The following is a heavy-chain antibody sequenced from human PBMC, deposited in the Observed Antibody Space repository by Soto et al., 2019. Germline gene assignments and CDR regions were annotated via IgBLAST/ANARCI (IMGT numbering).Heavy chain of an antibody. CDR3: ARDLSSSSDYYYYGMDV. V-gene: IGHV6-1*01. CDR2: TYYRSKWYN. J-gene: IGHJ6*02. CDR1: GDSLSSNSAA. D-gene: IGHD6-6*01. Sequence: SQTLSLTCAISGDSLSSNSAAWNWIRQSPSRGLEWLGRTYYRSKWYNDYAVSVESRITINPDTSKNQFSLQLNSVTPEDTAVYYCARDLSSSSDYYYYGMDVWGQGTTVTVSS.